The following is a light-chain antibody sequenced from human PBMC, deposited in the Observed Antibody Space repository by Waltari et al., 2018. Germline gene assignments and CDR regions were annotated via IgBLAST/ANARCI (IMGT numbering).Light chain of an antibody. Sequence: QSALTQPRSVSGSPGQSVTISCTGTSSDVGNYNYVSWYQQLPNKAPKLMSYDVSERPAGVPDRFSGSKSGNTASLTISGLLSEDEADYYCCSYAGSYTFVIFGGGTKLTVL. CDR2: DVS. CDR3: CSYAGSYTFVI. V-gene: IGLV2-11*01. J-gene: IGLJ2*01. CDR1: SSDVGNYNY.